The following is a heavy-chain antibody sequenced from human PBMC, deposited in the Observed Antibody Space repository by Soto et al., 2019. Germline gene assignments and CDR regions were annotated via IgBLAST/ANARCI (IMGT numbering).Heavy chain of an antibody. D-gene: IGHD3-9*01. V-gene: IGHV3-23*01. J-gene: IGHJ4*02. Sequence: GESLRHSNSASGCSFAGYAVAWVRQAPGKGLEWVSTVSGGGGSTYYADSVKGRFTISRDNSGNTVYLQMNSLNAGDTARYYCAKMALFYGYYNAFDCGSPGPRFNV. CDR1: GCSFAGYA. CDR3: AKMALFYGYYNAFDC. CDR2: VSGGGGST.